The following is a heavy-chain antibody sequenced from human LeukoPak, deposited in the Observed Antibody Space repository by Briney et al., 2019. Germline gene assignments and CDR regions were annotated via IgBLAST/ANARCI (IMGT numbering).Heavy chain of an antibody. CDR1: GFTFSSYG. D-gene: IGHD3-10*01. CDR3: AKDSWNYYGSGSPIQ. V-gene: IGHV3-30*02. CDR2: IRYDGSNK. Sequence: GGSLRLSCAASGFTFSSYGMHWVRQAPGKGLEWVAFIRYDGSNKYYADSVKGRFTISRDNSKNTLYLQMNSLRAEDTAVYYCAKDSWNYYGSGSPIQWGQGTLVTVSS. J-gene: IGHJ4*02.